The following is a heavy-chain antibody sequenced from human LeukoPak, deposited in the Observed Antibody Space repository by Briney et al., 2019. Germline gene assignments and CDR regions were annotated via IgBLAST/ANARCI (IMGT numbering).Heavy chain of an antibody. Sequence: GGSLRLSCAASGFTFSSYAMSWVRQSPGKGLEWVSTLSSSGGSTYHADSVKGRFTISRDNSKNTLYLQMNSLRAEDTAVYYCATDLVVVLPAAYDNWGQGALVTVSS. D-gene: IGHD2-2*01. CDR3: ATDLVVVLPAAYDN. V-gene: IGHV3-23*01. CDR2: LSSSGGST. CDR1: GFTFSSYA. J-gene: IGHJ4*02.